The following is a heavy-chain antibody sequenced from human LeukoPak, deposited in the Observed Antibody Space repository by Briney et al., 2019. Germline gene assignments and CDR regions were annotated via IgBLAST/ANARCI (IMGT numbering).Heavy chain of an antibody. Sequence: GASVKVSCKASGYTFTGYYMHWVRQAPGQGLEWMGWINPNSGGTNYAQKFQGRVTITRHTSISTAYMELSRLRSDDTAVYYCARDPERGYSYGNWGQGTLVTVSS. J-gene: IGHJ4*02. D-gene: IGHD5-18*01. CDR3: ARDPERGYSYGN. CDR1: GYTFTGYY. CDR2: INPNSGGT. V-gene: IGHV1-2*02.